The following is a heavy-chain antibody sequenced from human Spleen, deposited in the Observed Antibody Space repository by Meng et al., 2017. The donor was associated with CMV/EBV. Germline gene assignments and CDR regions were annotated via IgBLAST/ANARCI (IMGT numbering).Heavy chain of an antibody. D-gene: IGHD3-16*01. J-gene: IGHJ5*02. CDR2: IDHSGES. V-gene: IGHV4-4*02. CDR3: ARVREHTSLGNYWFDP. CDR1: GETSACSKW. Sequence: GETSACSKWWTWGRHPPGKGLEWVGEIDHSGESNSDPSLKSRLTLSLDTSNNHLALRLTSVTAEDTAIYYCARVREHTSLGNYWFDPWGQGTLVTVSS.